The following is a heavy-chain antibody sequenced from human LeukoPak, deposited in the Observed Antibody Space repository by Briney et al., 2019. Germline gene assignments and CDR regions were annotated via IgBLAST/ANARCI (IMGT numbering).Heavy chain of an antibody. CDR3: AKGGVVNWFDP. CDR1: GFIFSPYS. J-gene: IGHJ5*02. Sequence: PGGSLRLSCAAASGFIFSPYSMTWVRQGPGKGLEWVSTISGNGANTYYGDSVKGRLTISRDNSKNTLYLQMNSLRVDDTAVYYCAKGGVVNWFDPWGQGTLVTVSS. CDR2: ISGNGANT. D-gene: IGHD3-22*01. V-gene: IGHV3-23*01.